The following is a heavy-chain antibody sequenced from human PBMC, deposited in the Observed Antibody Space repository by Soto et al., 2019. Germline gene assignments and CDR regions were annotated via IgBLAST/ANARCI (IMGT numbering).Heavy chain of an antibody. CDR3: ARGVSNSGAEYTGPSAYDL. J-gene: IGHJ3*01. CDR2: TVPVFDTS. Sequence: QVQLVQSGAVVKKPGSSVEVSCKASGGTFNGYGISWVRQAPGQGLEWMGGTVPVFDTSKYAPRGQGRVTITADKATSTAYRERSSVRAEDTAIYFCARGVSNSGAEYTGPSAYDLWGQGTLVIVSS. V-gene: IGHV1-69*06. D-gene: IGHD3-10*01. CDR1: GGTFNGYG.